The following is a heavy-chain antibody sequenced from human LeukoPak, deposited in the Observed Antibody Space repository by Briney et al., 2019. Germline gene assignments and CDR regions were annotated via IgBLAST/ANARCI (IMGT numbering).Heavy chain of an antibody. V-gene: IGHV3-21*01. J-gene: IGHJ4*02. CDR1: GFTFSSYS. CDR3: ARDRGFGEPHDY. Sequence: PGGSLRLSCAASGFTFSSYSMNWVRQAPGKGLEWVSSISSSSSYIYYADSVKGRFTISRDNAKNSLYLQMNSLRAEDTAVYYCARDRGFGEPHDYWGQGTLVTVFS. D-gene: IGHD3-10*01. CDR2: ISSSSSYI.